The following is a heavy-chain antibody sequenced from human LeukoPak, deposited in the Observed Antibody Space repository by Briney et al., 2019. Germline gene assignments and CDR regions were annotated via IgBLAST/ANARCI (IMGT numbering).Heavy chain of an antibody. CDR1: GYTFTSYA. Sequence: ASVTVSFTASGYTFTSYAMHWVRQAPGQRLEWMGWINAGNGNTKYSQKFQGRVTITRDTSASTAYMELSSLRSEDTAVYYCARGRWLSVPYFDYWGQGTLVTVSS. V-gene: IGHV1-3*01. CDR2: INAGNGNT. CDR3: ARGRWLSVPYFDY. J-gene: IGHJ4*02. D-gene: IGHD3-22*01.